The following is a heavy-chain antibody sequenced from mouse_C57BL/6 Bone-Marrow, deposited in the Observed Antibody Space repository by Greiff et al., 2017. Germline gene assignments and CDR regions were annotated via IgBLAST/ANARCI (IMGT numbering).Heavy chain of an antibody. CDR2: IYPGSGST. D-gene: IGHD2-4*01. CDR3: ARERYDYDWFAY. J-gene: IGHJ3*01. V-gene: IGHV1-55*01. Sequence: QVQLQQPGAELVKPGASVKMSCKASGYTFTSYWITWVKQRPGQGLEWIGDIYPGSGSTNYNEKFKSKATLTVDTSSSTAYMQLSSLTSEDSAVYYCARERYDYDWFAYWGQGTLVTVSA. CDR1: GYTFTSYW.